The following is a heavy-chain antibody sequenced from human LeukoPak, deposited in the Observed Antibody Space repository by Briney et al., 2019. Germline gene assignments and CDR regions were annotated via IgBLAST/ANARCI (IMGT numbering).Heavy chain of an antibody. J-gene: IGHJ5*01. CDR1: GGSISSYY. CDR2: IFYNGST. CDR3: ARQSVDFWTDYAKNWFDP. Sequence: SETLSLTCTVSGGSISSYYWSWIRQPPGRGLEWIGYIFYNGSTNYNPSLKSRVTISVDTAKNHVSLSLSSVTAADTAVYYCARQSVDFWTDYAKNWFDPWGQGNTVTVSS. V-gene: IGHV4-59*01. D-gene: IGHD3/OR15-3a*01.